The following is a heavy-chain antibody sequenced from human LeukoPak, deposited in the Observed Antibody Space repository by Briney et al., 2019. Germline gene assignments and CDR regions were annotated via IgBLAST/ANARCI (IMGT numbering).Heavy chain of an antibody. D-gene: IGHD3-22*01. CDR2: ISGSGGST. V-gene: IGHV3-23*01. CDR3: AKGYDSSGYYLIDY. Sequence: PRGSLRLSCAASGFTFSSYAMSWVRQAPGKGLEWVSAISGSGGSTYYADSVKGRFTISRDNSKNTLYLQMNSLRAEDTAVYYCAKGYDSSGYYLIDYWGQGTLVTVSS. J-gene: IGHJ4*02. CDR1: GFTFSSYA.